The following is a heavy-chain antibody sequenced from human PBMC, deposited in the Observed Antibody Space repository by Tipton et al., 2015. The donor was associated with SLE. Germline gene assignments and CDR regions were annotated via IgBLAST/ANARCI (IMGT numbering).Heavy chain of an antibody. CDR3: ARGLGVVVAVAFDI. V-gene: IGHV4-34*01. CDR1: GGSFSGYY. D-gene: IGHD2-15*01. CDR2: INHSGST. J-gene: IGHJ3*02. Sequence: TLSLTCAVYGGSFSGYYWSWIRQPPGKGLEWIGEINHSGSTNYNPSLKSRVTISVDTSKNQFSPKLSSVTAADTAVYYCARGLGVVVAVAFDIWGQGTMVTVSS.